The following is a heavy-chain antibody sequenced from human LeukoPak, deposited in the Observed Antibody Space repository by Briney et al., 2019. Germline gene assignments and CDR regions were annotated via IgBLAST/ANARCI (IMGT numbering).Heavy chain of an antibody. V-gene: IGHV3-30-3*01. CDR3: ARAITMIVFDAFDI. CDR1: GFTFSSYA. Sequence: PGGSLRLSCAASGFTFSSYAMHWVRQAPGKGLEWVAVISYDGSNKYYADSVKGRFTISRDNSKNTLYLQMNSLRAEDTAVYYCARAITMIVFDAFDIWGQGTVVTVSS. J-gene: IGHJ3*02. D-gene: IGHD3-22*01. CDR2: ISYDGSNK.